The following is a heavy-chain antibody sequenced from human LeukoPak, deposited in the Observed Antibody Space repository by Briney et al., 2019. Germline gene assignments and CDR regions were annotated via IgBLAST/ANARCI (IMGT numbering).Heavy chain of an antibody. V-gene: IGHV3-30*02. D-gene: IGHD3-22*01. CDR1: GFTFSSYG. CDR3: AKDLYYYDSSGSHYFDY. J-gene: IGHJ4*02. CDR2: IGYDGSNK. Sequence: GGSLRLSCAASGFTFSSYGMHWVRQAPGKGLEWVAFIGYDGSNKYHADSVKGRFTISRDNSKNTLYLQMNSLRAEDTAVYYCAKDLYYYDSSGSHYFDYWGQGTLVTVSS.